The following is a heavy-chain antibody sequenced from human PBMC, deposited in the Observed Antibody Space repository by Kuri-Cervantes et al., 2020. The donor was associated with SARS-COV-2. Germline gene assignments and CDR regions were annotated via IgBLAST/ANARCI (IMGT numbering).Heavy chain of an antibody. CDR2: ISSGRSAI. CDR1: GFSFNTYT. CDR3: ARDRGMGTVTTQYHY. J-gene: IGHJ4*02. Sequence: GESLKISCAASGFSFNTYTMNWVRQRPGTGLEWVSSISSGRSAIYYADSVKGRFTISRDNAKNSLYLQMNSLRSDDTAVYYCARDRGMGTVTTQYHYWGQGTLVTVSS. V-gene: IGHV3-21*04. D-gene: IGHD4-17*01.